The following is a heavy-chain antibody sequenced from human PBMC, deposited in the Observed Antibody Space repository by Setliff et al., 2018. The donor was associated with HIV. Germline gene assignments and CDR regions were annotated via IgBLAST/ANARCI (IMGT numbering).Heavy chain of an antibody. CDR3: ATQPSFGRAFEAVAGSFDP. CDR2: MYYSGSI. Sequence: SETLSLTCTVSGGSITSRSYYWGWIRQPPGKGLEWIGTMYYSGSIYYNPSLKSRVTISVDTSKNELSLKLRSVTAADTAVYYCATQPSFGRAFEAVAGSFDPWGQGTLVTVSS. J-gene: IGHJ5*02. D-gene: IGHD6-19*01. V-gene: IGHV4-39*01. CDR1: GGSITSRSYY.